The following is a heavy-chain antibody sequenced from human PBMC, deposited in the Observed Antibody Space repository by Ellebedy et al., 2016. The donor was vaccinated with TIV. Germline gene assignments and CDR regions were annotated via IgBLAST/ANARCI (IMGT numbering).Heavy chain of an antibody. J-gene: IGHJ4*02. CDR2: ISYDGSNK. CDR1: GFTFSSYG. CDR3: AKVPQQWLPDY. V-gene: IGHV3-30*18. D-gene: IGHD6-19*01. Sequence: GGSLRLXCAASGFTFSSYGMHWVHQAPGKGLEWVAVISYDGSNKYYADSVKGRFSISRDNSKNTLYLQMNSLRAEDTAVYYCAKVPQQWLPDYWGQGTLVTVSS.